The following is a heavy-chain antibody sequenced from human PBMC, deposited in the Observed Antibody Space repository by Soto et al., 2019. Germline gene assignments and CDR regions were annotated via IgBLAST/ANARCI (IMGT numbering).Heavy chain of an antibody. D-gene: IGHD3-3*01. CDR1: GYTFTGYY. Sequence: ASVKVSCKASGYTFTGYYMHWVRQAPGQGLEWMGWINPNSGGTNYAQKFQGWVTMTRDTSISTAYMELSRLRSEDTAVYYCARSLTIFGVVIRSGLDYWGQGTLVTVSS. V-gene: IGHV1-2*04. CDR3: ARSLTIFGVVIRSGLDY. CDR2: INPNSGGT. J-gene: IGHJ4*02.